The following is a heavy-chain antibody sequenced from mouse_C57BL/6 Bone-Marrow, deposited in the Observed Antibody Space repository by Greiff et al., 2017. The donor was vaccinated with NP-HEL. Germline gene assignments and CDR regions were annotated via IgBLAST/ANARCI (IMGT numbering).Heavy chain of an antibody. Sequence: QLKQPGAELVKPGASVKLSCKASGYTFTSYWMHWVKQRPGQGLEWIGMIHPNSGSTNYNEKFKSKATLTVDKSSSTAYMQLSSLTSEDSAVYYCARLGRQLRLRFDYWGQGTTLTVSS. CDR3: ARLGRQLRLRFDY. CDR2: IHPNSGST. J-gene: IGHJ2*01. V-gene: IGHV1-64*01. CDR1: GYTFTSYW. D-gene: IGHD3-2*02.